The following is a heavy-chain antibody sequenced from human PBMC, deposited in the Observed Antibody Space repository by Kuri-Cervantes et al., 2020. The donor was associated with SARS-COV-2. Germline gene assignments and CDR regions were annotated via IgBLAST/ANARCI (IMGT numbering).Heavy chain of an antibody. Sequence: LSLTCAVSGFTFNTYAIHWIRQAPGKGLEWVTTISYDASSKYYAESVKGRFTVSRDNFRKSLFLQMNSLRDEDTAVYYCARVGPRGTGIAVAGYWYFDLWGRGTLVTVSS. CDR1: GFTFNTYA. V-gene: IGHV3-30*03. CDR3: ARVGPRGTGIAVAGYWYFDL. J-gene: IGHJ2*01. CDR2: ISYDASSK. D-gene: IGHD6-19*01.